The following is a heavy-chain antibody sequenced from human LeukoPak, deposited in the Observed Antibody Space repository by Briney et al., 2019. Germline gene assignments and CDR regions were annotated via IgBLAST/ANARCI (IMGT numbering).Heavy chain of an antibody. D-gene: IGHD1-20*01. V-gene: IGHV3-74*01. Sequence: GGSLRLSCAASGFTFRNSWMHWVRQGPGKGLVWVSRVNPDGSATTYADSVKGRFTISRDNAKNTLYLQTNSLRAEDTAVYYCARSLIGSDDYWGQGSLVTVSS. CDR1: GFTFRNSW. CDR3: ARSLIGSDDY. CDR2: VNPDGSAT. J-gene: IGHJ4*02.